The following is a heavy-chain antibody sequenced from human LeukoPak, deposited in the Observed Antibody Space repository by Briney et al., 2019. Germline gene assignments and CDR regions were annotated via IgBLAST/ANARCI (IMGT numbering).Heavy chain of an antibody. CDR3: AREGLTNAYNPLGY. Sequence: KPSETLSLTCTVSGGSINNYYWSWIRQPPGKGLEWIGYIYYRGSTNYNPSLKSRVTISLDTSKNQISLKLSSVTAADTAVYYCAREGLTNAYNPLGYWGQGTLVIVSS. D-gene: IGHD5-24*01. CDR1: GGSINNYY. CDR2: IYYRGST. V-gene: IGHV4-59*12. J-gene: IGHJ4*02.